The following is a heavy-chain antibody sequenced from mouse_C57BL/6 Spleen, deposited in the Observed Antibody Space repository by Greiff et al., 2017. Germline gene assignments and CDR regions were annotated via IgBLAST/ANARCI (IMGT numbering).Heavy chain of an antibody. Sequence: DVHLVESGGGLVQPGGSLKLSCAASGFTFSDYGMAWVRQAPRKGPEWVAFISNLAYSIYYADTVTGRFTISRENAKNTLYLEMSSLRSEDTAMYYCARTGTGDWYFDVWGTGTTVTVSS. CDR1: GFTFSDYG. CDR2: ISNLAYSI. CDR3: ARTGTGDWYFDV. J-gene: IGHJ1*03. D-gene: IGHD4-1*01. V-gene: IGHV5-15*01.